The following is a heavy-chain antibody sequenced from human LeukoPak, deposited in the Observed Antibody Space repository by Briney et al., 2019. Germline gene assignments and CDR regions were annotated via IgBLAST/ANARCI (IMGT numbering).Heavy chain of an antibody. V-gene: IGHV4-59*12. D-gene: IGHD3-3*01. J-gene: IGHJ5*02. CDR1: GGSISSYY. CDR2: IYYSGST. CDR3: ARGSRVSGFDP. Sequence: PSETLSLTCTVSGGSISSYYWSWIRQPPGKGLEWIGYIYYSGSTNYNPSLKSRVTISVDTSKNQFSLQLNSVTPEDTAVYYCARGSRVSGFDPWGQGTLVTVSS.